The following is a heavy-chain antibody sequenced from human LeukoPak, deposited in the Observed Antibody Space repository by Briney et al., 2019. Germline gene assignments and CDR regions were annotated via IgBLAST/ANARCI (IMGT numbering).Heavy chain of an antibody. V-gene: IGHV3-30*04. CDR3: ARTYCSSTSCYNLDY. Sequence: GGSLRLSCAASGFTFNAYVMHWVRQAPGKGLEWVAVMSYDGTNQNYADSVKGRFTISRDNSKNTLFLQMNSLRAEDTAVYYCARTYCSSTSCYNLDYWGQGTLVTVSS. J-gene: IGHJ4*02. CDR2: MSYDGTNQ. D-gene: IGHD2-2*01. CDR1: GFTFNAYV.